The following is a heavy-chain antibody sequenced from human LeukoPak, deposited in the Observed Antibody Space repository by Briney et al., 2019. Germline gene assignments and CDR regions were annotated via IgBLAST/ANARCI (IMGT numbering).Heavy chain of an antibody. CDR1: GFTSSDYY. CDR2: ISTSSSST. CDR3: ARDRGGAAAY. D-gene: IGHD3-16*01. V-gene: IGHV3-11*05. Sequence: PGGSLRLSCAASGFTSSDYYMSWIRQAPGKGLEWVSYISTSSSSTNYADPVKGRFTISRDNAKNSLFLQMNSLRAEDTAVYYCARDRGGAAAYWGQGTLVTVSS. J-gene: IGHJ4*02.